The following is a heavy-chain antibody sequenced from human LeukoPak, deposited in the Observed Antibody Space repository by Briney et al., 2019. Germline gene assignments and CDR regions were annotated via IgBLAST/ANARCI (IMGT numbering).Heavy chain of an antibody. D-gene: IGHD5-18*01. CDR2: NYYSGST. CDR3: ARDDGYSYGP. V-gene: IGHV4-61*01. Sequence: PSETLSLTCSVSGYSISSGYYWDWIRQPPGKGLEWIGYNYYSGSTNYNPSLKSRVTISVDTSKNQFSLKLSSVTAADTAVYYCARDDGYSYGPWGQGTLVTVSS. CDR1: GYSISSGYY. J-gene: IGHJ5*02.